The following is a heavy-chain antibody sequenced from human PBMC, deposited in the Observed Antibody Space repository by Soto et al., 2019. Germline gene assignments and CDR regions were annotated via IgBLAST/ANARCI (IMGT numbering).Heavy chain of an antibody. J-gene: IGHJ4*02. Sequence: QVQLQESGPGLVKPSGTLSLTCAVSGGSISSSNWWSWVRQPPGKGLEWIGEIYHSGSTNYNPSLKSRVTISVDKSKNQFSLKLNSVTAADTAVYYCARLPSLAAGGSCFDYWGQGTLVTVSS. CDR3: ARLPSLAAGGSCFDY. CDR2: IYHSGST. CDR1: GGSISSSNW. D-gene: IGHD2-15*01. V-gene: IGHV4-4*02.